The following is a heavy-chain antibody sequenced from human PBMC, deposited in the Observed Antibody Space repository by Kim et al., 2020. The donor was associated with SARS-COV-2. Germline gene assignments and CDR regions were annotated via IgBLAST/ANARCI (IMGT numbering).Heavy chain of an antibody. CDR3: ARRYYGDYDWFDP. J-gene: IGHJ5*02. CDR1: GYSFTSYW. Sequence: GESLKISCKGSGYSFTSYWISWVRQMPGKGLEWMGRIDPSDSYTNYSPSFQGHVTISADKSISTAYLQWSSLKASDTAMYYCARRYYGDYDWFDPWGQGTLVTVSS. D-gene: IGHD4-17*01. V-gene: IGHV5-10-1*01. CDR2: IDPSDSYT.